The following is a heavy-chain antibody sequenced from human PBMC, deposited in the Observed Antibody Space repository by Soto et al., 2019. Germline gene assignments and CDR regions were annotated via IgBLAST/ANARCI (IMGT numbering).Heavy chain of an antibody. D-gene: IGHD2-15*01. CDR3: AGLRGYSGSPIDY. CDR1: GGSIISGY. Sequence: PSETLSLTCTVSGGSIISGYWSWIRQPPGKGLEWIGYISHSGNTNYNPSVKSRVTLSVDTPKNQFSLRLSSVTTADTAVYYCAGLRGYSGSPIDYCRQVTLVIVSS. J-gene: IGHJ4*02. V-gene: IGHV4-59*01. CDR2: ISHSGNT.